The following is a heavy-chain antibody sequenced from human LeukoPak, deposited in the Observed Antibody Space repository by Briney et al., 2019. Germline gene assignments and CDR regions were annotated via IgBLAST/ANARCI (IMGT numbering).Heavy chain of an antibody. CDR2: FSVSDKTT. CDR1: GFTFSSYA. CDR3: AKDPYVYYGDCSIR. J-gene: IGHJ4*02. D-gene: IGHD4-17*01. V-gene: IGHV3-23*01. Sequence: GGTLRLSCAASGFTFSSYAMSWVRQAPGKGLEWVSGFSVSDKTTYYADSVKGRFTISRDNSKNTLYLQMNSPRAEDTAVYYCAKDPYVYYGDCSIRWGQGTLVTVSS.